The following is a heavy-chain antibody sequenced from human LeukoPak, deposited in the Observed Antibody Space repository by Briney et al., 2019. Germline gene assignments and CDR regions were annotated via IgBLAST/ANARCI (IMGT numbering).Heavy chain of an antibody. CDR1: GFTFSNAW. CDR3: TTAPTTVTTGPFDY. V-gene: IGHV3-15*01. CDR2: IKSKTDGGTT. D-gene: IGHD4-17*01. J-gene: IGHJ4*02. Sequence: GGSLRLSCAASGFTFSNAWMSWVRQAPGKGLEWVGRIKSKTDGGTTDYAAPVKGRFTISRDDSKNTLYLQMNSLKTEDTAVYYCTTAPTTVTTGPFDYWGQGTLVTVPS.